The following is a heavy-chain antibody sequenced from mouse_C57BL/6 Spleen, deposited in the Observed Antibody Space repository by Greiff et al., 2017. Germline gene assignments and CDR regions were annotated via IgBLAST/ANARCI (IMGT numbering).Heavy chain of an antibody. J-gene: IGHJ2*01. D-gene: IGHD1-1*01. Sequence: QVQLKQSGPELVKPGASVKISCKASGYAFSSSWMNWVKQRPGKGLEWIGRIYPGDGDTNYNGKFKGKATLTADKSSSTAYMQLSSLTSEDSAVYVCARSTTGYYFDYWGQGTTLTVSS. CDR3: ARSTTGYYFDY. CDR2: IYPGDGDT. V-gene: IGHV1-82*01. CDR1: GYAFSSSW.